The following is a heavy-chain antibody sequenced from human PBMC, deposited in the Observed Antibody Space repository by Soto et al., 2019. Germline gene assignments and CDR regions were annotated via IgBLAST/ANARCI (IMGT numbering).Heavy chain of an antibody. CDR2: IYSGGST. D-gene: IGHD6-19*01. CDR3: ACSGGTGYSSGWRYFDY. Sequence: EVQLVESGGGLVQPGGSLRLSCAASGFTVSSNYMSWVRQAPGKGLEWVSVIYSGGSTYYADSVKGRFTISRHNSKTTLYLQMNSLRAEDTAVYYCACSGGTGYSSGWRYFDYCGQGTLVTVSS. CDR1: GFTVSSNY. J-gene: IGHJ4*02. V-gene: IGHV3-53*04.